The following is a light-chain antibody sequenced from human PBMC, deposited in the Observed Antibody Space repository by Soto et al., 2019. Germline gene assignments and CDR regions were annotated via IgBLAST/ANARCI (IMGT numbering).Light chain of an antibody. CDR3: QQCCRHPRT. J-gene: IGKJ1*01. CDR1: QSISSY. Sequence: DIQMTQSPSSLSASVGDRVTITCRASQSISSYLNWYQHRPGKAPNLLIYAATTLQSGVPSRFSGSGSGTDFSLTSSMQQADYVTTYCHQQCCRHPRTFGQGTKVDIK. CDR2: AAT. V-gene: IGKV1-39*01.